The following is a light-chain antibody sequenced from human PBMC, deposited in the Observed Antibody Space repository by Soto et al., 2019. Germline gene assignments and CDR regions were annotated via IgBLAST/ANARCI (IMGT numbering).Light chain of an antibody. V-gene: IGLV1-44*01. CDR1: SSNIGSNT. Sequence: QSVLTQPPSASGTPGQRVTISCSGSSSNIGSNTVNWYQQLPGTAPKLVIYSNNQRPSGVPERFSGSKSGTSASLAIRGLQSEDEADYYCVAWDDSLNGYVVFGGGTKVTVL. CDR3: VAWDDSLNGYVV. J-gene: IGLJ2*01. CDR2: SNN.